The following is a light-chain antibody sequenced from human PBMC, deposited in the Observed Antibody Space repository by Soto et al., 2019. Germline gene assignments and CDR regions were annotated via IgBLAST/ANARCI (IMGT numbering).Light chain of an antibody. J-gene: IGKJ1*01. CDR3: QQYGSSPRT. V-gene: IGKV3D-20*01. CDR1: QSVSSSY. CDR2: DAS. Sequence: EIVLTQSPATLSLSPVERATLSCGASQSVSSSYLAWYQQKPVLAPRLLIYDASSRATGIPDRFSGSGSGTDFTLTISRLEPEDFAVYYCQQYGSSPRTFGQGTKVDIK.